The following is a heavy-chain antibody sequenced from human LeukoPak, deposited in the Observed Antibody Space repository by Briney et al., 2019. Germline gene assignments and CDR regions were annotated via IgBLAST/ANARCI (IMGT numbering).Heavy chain of an antibody. V-gene: IGHV4-4*07. J-gene: IGHJ6*02. CDR2: IYTSGST. Sequence: SETLSLTCTVSGGSISSYYWSWIRQPAGKGLEWIGRIYTSGSTNYNPSLKSRVTMSVDTSKNQFSLKLSSVTAADTAVYYCATTYPKYSYGSMYYYGMDVWGQGTTVTVSS. CDR3: ATTYPKYSYGSMYYYGMDV. CDR1: GGSISSYY. D-gene: IGHD5-18*01.